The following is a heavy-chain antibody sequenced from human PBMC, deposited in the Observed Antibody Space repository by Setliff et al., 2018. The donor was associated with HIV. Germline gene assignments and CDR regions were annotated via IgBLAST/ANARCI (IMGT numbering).Heavy chain of an antibody. CDR2: IGQDGSEK. D-gene: IGHD4-17*01. J-gene: IGHJ4*02. V-gene: IGHV3-7*01. CDR3: AREKFENGDYEFVSTFDS. Sequence: GGSLRLSCAASRFDFNNYWMCWVRQAPGKGLEWVANIGQDGSEKNYVDSVKGRFTISRDNAKNSMDLQMNSLRDEDTAVYYCAREKFENGDYEFVSTFDSWGQGTLVTVSS. CDR1: RFDFNNYW.